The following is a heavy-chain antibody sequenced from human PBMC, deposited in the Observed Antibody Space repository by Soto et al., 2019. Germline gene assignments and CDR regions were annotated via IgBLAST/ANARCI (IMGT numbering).Heavy chain of an antibody. CDR1: GFTGSDDH. V-gene: IGHV3-53*01. Sequence: PGGSLTLSCAASGFTGSDDHMSSVRQAPGERPECVSESYYCYTTYYADSVQGRITNSRDQSKQTLYLHMNYQTGDDTSVYYCGREAADYDIWVQGRIVTDS. J-gene: IGHJ3*02. CDR3: GREAADYDI. D-gene: IGHD4-17*01. CDR2: SYYCYTT.